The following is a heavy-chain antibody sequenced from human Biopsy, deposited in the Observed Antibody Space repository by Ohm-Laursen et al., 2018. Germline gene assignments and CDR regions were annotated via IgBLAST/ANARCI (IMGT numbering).Heavy chain of an antibody. J-gene: IGHJ4*02. V-gene: IGHV3-33*06. D-gene: IGHD2-8*01. CDR3: AKCMTGGSNYYFHH. CDR2: IWYDGSNK. Sequence: SLRLSCTASGFTFSSYGMHWVRQAPGKGLEWVAAIWYDGSNKNYADSVKGRFTIPRDNSKNTLYLQMNGLRGEDTAVYYCAKCMTGGSNYYFHHCGQGTLVTVSS. CDR1: GFTFSSYG.